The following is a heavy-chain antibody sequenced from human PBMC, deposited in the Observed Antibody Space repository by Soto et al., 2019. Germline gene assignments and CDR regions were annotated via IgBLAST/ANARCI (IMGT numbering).Heavy chain of an antibody. V-gene: IGHV1-2*04. CDR1: GYTFTGYY. Sequence: ASVKVSCKASGYTFTGYYIHWVRQAPGQGLEWMGWINPNSGGTNYAQKFQGWVTMTRDTSISTAYMELSRLRSDDTAVYYCARQAPVVVVVAATPDYYYYGMDVWGQGTTVTVSS. J-gene: IGHJ6*02. CDR3: ARQAPVVVVVAATPDYYYYGMDV. D-gene: IGHD2-15*01. CDR2: INPNSGGT.